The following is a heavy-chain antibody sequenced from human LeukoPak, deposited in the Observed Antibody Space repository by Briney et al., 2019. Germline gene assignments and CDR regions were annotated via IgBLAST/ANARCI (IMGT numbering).Heavy chain of an antibody. CDR3: AKDKATTVRGVIKGYFDL. D-gene: IGHD3-10*01. Sequence: GGSLRLSCAASGFTFDNYGMSWVRQAPGKGLEWVSAISGSGGSTYYADSVKGRFTISRDNSKNTLYLQMNSLRAEDTAVYYCAKDKATTVRGVIKGYFDLWGRGTLVTVSS. J-gene: IGHJ2*01. CDR2: ISGSGGST. V-gene: IGHV3-23*01. CDR1: GFTFDNYG.